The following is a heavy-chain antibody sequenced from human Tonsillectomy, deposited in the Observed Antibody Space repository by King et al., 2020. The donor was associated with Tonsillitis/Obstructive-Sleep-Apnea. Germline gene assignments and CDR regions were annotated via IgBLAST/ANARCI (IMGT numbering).Heavy chain of an antibody. Sequence: QLVQSGAEVMEPGASVRLSCQASGYTFTSYYMHWVRQAPGQELEWMGVINPSGGSTSYAQNFQGRVTMTRDTSTSKVHMELSSLRSEDTAVYFCERVPKIGGDYEPSYYFDYWGQGTLVTVSS. CDR3: ERVPKIGGDYEPSYYFDY. V-gene: IGHV1-46*01. CDR2: INPSGGST. D-gene: IGHD4-17*01. J-gene: IGHJ4*02. CDR1: GYTFTSYY.